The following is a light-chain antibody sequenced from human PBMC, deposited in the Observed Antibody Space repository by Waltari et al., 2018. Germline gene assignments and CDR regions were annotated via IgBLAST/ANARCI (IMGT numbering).Light chain of an antibody. CDR1: SGDIGAYNS. V-gene: IGLV2-8*01. Sequence: QSALTQPPSASGSPGQSVTISCTGTSGDIGAYNSVNWYRQHPGKVPKLMIYDGNRRPAGVPYRFSGSKSGNTASLTVSGLQPEDEAVYYCNSFAGSDTVVFGGGTTLTVL. CDR3: NSFAGSDTVV. CDR2: DGN. J-gene: IGLJ2*01.